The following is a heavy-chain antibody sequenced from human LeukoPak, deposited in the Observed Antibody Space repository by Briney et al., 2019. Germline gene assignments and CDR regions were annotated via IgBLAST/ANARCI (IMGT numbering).Heavy chain of an antibody. D-gene: IGHD3-22*01. CDR3: AKARGGSGYYYSFDY. CDR1: GFTFSSYG. CDR2: ISYDGSNK. Sequence: PGRSLRLSCAASGFTFSSYGMHWVRQAPGKGLEWVAVISYDGSNKYYADSVKGRFTISRDNSKNTLYLQMNSLRAEDTAVYYCAKARGGSGYYYSFDYWGQGTLVTVSS. J-gene: IGHJ4*02. V-gene: IGHV3-30*18.